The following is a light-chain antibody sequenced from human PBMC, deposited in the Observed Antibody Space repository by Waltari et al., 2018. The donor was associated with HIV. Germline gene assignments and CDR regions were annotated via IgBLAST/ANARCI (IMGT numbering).Light chain of an antibody. J-gene: IGLJ2*01. CDR1: TSNIGSDS. Sequence: QSVLTQPPSVSAAPGQKVTISCYGSTSNIGSDSVSWYQQLPRTAPKLTIYDNNTRPSGIPDRFSGSKSGTSATLGITGLQTGDEAEYYCGTWDSSLSAVVFGGGTKLTVL. CDR2: DNN. V-gene: IGLV1-51*01. CDR3: GTWDSSLSAVV.